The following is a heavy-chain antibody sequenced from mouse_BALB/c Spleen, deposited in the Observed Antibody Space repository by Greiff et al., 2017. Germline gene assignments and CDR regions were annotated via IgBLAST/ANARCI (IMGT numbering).Heavy chain of an antibody. J-gene: IGHJ4*01. Sequence: EVQRVESGGGLVQPGGSLNLSCAASGFDFSRYWMSWARQAPGKGQEWIGEINPGSSTINYTPSLKDKFIISRDNAKNTLYLQMSKVRSEDTALYYCARRGNYDYAMDYWGQGTSVTVSS. CDR3: ARRGNYDYAMDY. V-gene: IGHV4-2*02. CDR1: GFDFSRYW. D-gene: IGHD1-1*01. CDR2: INPGSSTI.